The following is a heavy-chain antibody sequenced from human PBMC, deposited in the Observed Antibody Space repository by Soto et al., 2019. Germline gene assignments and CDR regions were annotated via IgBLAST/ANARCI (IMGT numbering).Heavy chain of an antibody. Sequence: QVQLVESGGGVVQPGRSLRLSCAASGFTFSSYAMHWVRQAPGKGLEWVAVISYDGSNKYCVDSVKGRFTISRDNSKNTLYLQMNSLRAEDTAVYYCARDRLRYNWNDFPYYYYGMDVWGQGTTVTVSS. J-gene: IGHJ6*02. CDR1: GFTFSSYA. V-gene: IGHV3-30-3*01. CDR3: ARDRLRYNWNDFPYYYYGMDV. D-gene: IGHD1-1*01. CDR2: ISYDGSNK.